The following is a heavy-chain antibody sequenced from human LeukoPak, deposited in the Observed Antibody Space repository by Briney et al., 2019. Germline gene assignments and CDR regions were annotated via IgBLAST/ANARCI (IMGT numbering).Heavy chain of an antibody. Sequence: GGSLRLSCAASGFTFSSYWMNWVRQAPGKGLEWVANIKQDGSEKYYVDSVKGRFTISRDNAKNSLYLQMNSLRAEDTSVFYCARGGNTAMVRPFDFWGQGTLVIVSS. CDR1: GFTFSSYW. J-gene: IGHJ4*02. V-gene: IGHV3-7*01. D-gene: IGHD5-18*01. CDR3: ARGGNTAMVRPFDF. CDR2: IKQDGSEK.